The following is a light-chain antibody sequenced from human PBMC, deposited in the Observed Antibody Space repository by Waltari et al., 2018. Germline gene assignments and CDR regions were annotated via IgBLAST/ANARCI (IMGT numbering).Light chain of an antibody. CDR2: AAS. V-gene: IGKV1-39*01. CDR3: QQSYRTPLT. J-gene: IGKJ4*01. CDR1: QSISSY. Sequence: DIQMTQSPSSLSASVGDRVTITCRASQSISSYLNWYQQKPGKAPKLLIYAASSLQSGVPSRFSGSGYGTDFTLIISSLQPEDFATYYCQQSYRTPLTFGGGTKVEIK.